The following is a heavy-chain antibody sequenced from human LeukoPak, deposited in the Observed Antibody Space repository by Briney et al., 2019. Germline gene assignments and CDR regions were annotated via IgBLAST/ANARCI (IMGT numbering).Heavy chain of an antibody. CDR1: GYSFTDYA. Sequence: ASVKVSCKASGYSFTDYAMHWVRQAPGQRLEWMGWINAANGSTQYSQKFQGRVTITRDTSASRAYMELSSLRSEDTAVYYCAGTYYYDSSGYYPAFDYWGQGTLVTVSS. J-gene: IGHJ4*02. D-gene: IGHD3-22*01. CDR3: AGTYYYDSSGYYPAFDY. V-gene: IGHV1-3*01. CDR2: INAANGST.